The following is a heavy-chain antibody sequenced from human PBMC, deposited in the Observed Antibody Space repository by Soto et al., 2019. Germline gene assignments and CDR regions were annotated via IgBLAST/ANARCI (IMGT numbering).Heavy chain of an antibody. CDR1: GFTFSSYA. V-gene: IGHV3-23*01. J-gene: IGHJ6*02. D-gene: IGHD5-18*01. Sequence: GGSLRLSCAASGFTFSSYAMSWVRQAPGKGLEWVSAISGSGGSTYYADSVKGRFTISRDNSKNTLYLQMNSLRAEDTAVYYCAKDLLTAMVNYYYYGMDVWGQGTTVTVSS. CDR2: ISGSGGST. CDR3: AKDLLTAMVNYYYYGMDV.